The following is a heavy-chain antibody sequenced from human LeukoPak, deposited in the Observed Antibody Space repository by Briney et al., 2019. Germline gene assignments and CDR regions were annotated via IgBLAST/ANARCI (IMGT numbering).Heavy chain of an antibody. J-gene: IGHJ4*02. D-gene: IGHD3-3*01. V-gene: IGHV3-74*01. CDR3: FRTDFWSGLKGGDY. CDR2: INSDGINT. Sequence: PGGSLRLSCAASGFTFSDYWMHWVRQAPGKGLVWVSRINSDGINTSYADSVKGRFTISRDNAKNSLYLQLNSLRAEDTAFYYCFRTDFWSGLKGGDYWGKGTLVTVS. CDR1: GFTFSDYW.